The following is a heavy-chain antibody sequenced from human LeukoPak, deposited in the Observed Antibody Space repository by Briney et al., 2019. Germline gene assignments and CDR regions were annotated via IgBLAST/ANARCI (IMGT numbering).Heavy chain of an antibody. CDR2: ISYDGSNK. CDR1: GFTFSSYA. V-gene: IGHV3-30-3*01. J-gene: IGHJ4*02. CDR3: ARGVSGSYMFDY. Sequence: GRSLRLSCAASGFTFSSYAMHGVRQAPGKGLEWVAVISYDGSNKYYADSVKGRFTISRDNSKNTLYLQMNSLRAEDTAVYYCARGVSGSYMFDYWGQGTLVTVSS. D-gene: IGHD1-26*01.